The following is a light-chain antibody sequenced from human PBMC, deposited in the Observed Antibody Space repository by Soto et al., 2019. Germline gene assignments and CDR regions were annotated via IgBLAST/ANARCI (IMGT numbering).Light chain of an antibody. V-gene: IGLV2-14*03. CDR1: SRDGGGYNY. CDR3: QSYDSSLRGLV. CDR2: DVS. Sequence: QSLLTQPASVSGSPGQSITISCTGTSRDGGGYNYVSWYQHHPGKAPKLIIFDVSNRPSGISNRFSGSKSGNTASLTITGLQADDEADYYCQSYDSSLRGLVFGGGTKVTVL. J-gene: IGLJ1*01.